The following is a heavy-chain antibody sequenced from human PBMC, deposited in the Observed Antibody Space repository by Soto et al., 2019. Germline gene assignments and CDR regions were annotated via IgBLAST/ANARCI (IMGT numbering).Heavy chain of an antibody. CDR2: IDPSDSYT. CDR1: GYSFTSYW. CDR3: ARVVVPAPGWAPRYWFDP. Sequence: PGESLKISCKGSGYSFTSYWISWVRQMPGKGLERMGRIDPSDSYTNYSPSFQGHVTISADKSISTAYLQWSSLKASDTAMYYCARVVVPAPGWAPRYWFDPWGQGTLVTVSS. J-gene: IGHJ5*02. D-gene: IGHD2-2*01. V-gene: IGHV5-10-1*01.